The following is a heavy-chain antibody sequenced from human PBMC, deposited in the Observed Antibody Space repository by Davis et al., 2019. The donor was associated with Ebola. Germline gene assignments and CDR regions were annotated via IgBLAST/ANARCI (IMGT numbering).Heavy chain of an antibody. J-gene: IGHJ4*02. D-gene: IGHD6-19*01. CDR2: IRVYNGNT. V-gene: IGHV1-18*01. Sequence: ASVKVSCKASGGTFSSYAISWVRQAPGQGLEWMGWIRVYNGNTDYAQKLQGRVTMTADTSTSTAFMELRSLISDDTAVYYCARSRDGGAGFWGRGTLVTVSS. CDR3: ARSRDGGAGF. CDR1: GGTFSSYA.